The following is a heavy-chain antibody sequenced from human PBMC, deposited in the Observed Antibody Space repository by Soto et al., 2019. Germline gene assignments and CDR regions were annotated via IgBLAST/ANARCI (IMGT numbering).Heavy chain of an antibody. CDR2: ISSAGSNK. D-gene: IGHD6-13*01. J-gene: IGHJ3*02. CDR1: GFIFSRYD. V-gene: IGHV3-30*18. CDR3: AKVGSSWFEGAFDI. Sequence: QVQLVESGGGVVQPGRSLRLSCAASGFIFSRYDMHWLRQAPGKGLEWVTLISSAGSNKYYADSVKGRFTIYRDNSTNTLYLHMSSLRAEDAAMYYCAKVGSSWFEGAFDICGQGTMATVSS.